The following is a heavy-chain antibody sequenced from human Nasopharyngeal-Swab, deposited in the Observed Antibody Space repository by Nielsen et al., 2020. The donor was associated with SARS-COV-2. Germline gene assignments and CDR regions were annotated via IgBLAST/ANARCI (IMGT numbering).Heavy chain of an antibody. CDR2: IIGTGGTT. D-gene: IGHD3-22*01. Sequence: GESLKISCAASGFTFSNYAMTWVRQAPGKGLEWVSTIIGTGGTTYDADSVKGRFTTSRDNSKNTLLLQMNSLRVEDTAVYYCAKVDSGCYCPDPWGQGTLVTVSS. J-gene: IGHJ5*02. CDR1: GFTFSNYA. CDR3: AKVDSGCYCPDP. V-gene: IGHV3-23*01.